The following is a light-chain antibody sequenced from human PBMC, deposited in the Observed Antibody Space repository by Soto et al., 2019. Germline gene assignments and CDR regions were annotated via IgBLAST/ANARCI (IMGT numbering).Light chain of an antibody. J-gene: IGKJ5*01. CDR1: QSISSW. Sequence: DIQMTQSPSTLSGSVVDRFTITCGASQSISSWLAWYQQKPGKAPNLLIYMSSSLQSGVPSRFSGSGSGTDFTLTISSLQPEDFASYYCQQAYSAPITFGQGTRLEIK. CDR3: QQAYSAPIT. CDR2: MSS. V-gene: IGKV1-5*01.